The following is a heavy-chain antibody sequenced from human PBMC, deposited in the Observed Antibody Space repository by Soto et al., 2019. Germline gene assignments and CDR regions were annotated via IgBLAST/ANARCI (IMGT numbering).Heavy chain of an antibody. CDR3: ARRIGAFWSGYYDY. J-gene: IGHJ4*02. Sequence: PSETLSLTCAVYGGSFSGYCWSWIRQPPGKGLEWIGEINHSGSTNYNPSLKSRVTISVDTSKNQFSLKLSSVTAADTAVYYCARRIGAFWSGYYDYWGQGTLVTVSS. CDR1: GGSFSGYC. V-gene: IGHV4-34*01. CDR2: INHSGST. D-gene: IGHD3-3*01.